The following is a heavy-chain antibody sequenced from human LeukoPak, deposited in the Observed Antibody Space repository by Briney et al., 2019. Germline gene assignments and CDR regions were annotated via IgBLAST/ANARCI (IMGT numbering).Heavy chain of an antibody. CDR2: INPNSGGT. CDR3: ARTRSGSYFPIDY. V-gene: IGHV1-2*02. Sequence: ASVKVSCKASGYTFTGYYMHWVRQAPGQGLEWMGWINPNSGGTNYAQKFQGRVTMTRDTSISTAYMELSRLRSDDMAVYYCARTRSGSYFPIDYWGQGTLVTVSS. CDR1: GYTFTGYY. J-gene: IGHJ4*02. D-gene: IGHD1-26*01.